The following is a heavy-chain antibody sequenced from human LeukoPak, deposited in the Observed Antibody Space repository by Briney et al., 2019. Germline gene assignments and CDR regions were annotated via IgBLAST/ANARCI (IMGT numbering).Heavy chain of an antibody. CDR1: GDSISSSTYY. J-gene: IGHJ6*03. D-gene: IGHD4-17*01. CDR2: MCYSGNT. V-gene: IGHV4-39*07. Sequence: SETLSLTCTSSGDSISSSTYYWGWSRQPPGKGLEWIGSMCYSGNTYYNPSLKSRVTISVDTSKNHFSLKLSSVTAADTAVYYCARYGKLYYYYMDVWGKGTTVTVSS. CDR3: ARYGKLYYYYMDV.